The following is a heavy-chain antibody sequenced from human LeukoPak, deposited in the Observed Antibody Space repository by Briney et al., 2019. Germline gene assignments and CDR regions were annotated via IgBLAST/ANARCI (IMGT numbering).Heavy chain of an antibody. J-gene: IGHJ5*02. CDR1: GGSISSYY. Sequence: PSETLSLTCTVSGGSISSYYWSWIRQPPGKGLEWIGYIYYSGSTNYNPSLKSRVTISVDTSKNQFSLKLSSVTAADTAVYYCARGLRYNWNYREWFDPWGQGTLVTVSS. CDR3: ARGLRYNWNYREWFDP. V-gene: IGHV4-59*12. CDR2: IYYSGST. D-gene: IGHD1-7*01.